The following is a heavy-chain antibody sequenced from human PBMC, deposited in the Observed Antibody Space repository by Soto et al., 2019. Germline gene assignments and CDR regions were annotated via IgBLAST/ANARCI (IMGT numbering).Heavy chain of an antibody. CDR1: GGSISSGGYY. D-gene: IGHD2-2*01. J-gene: IGHJ5*02. CDR3: ARAEGYCISTSCPNCFDP. V-gene: IGHV4-31*03. Sequence: QVQLQESGPGLVKPSQTLSLTCTVSGGSISSGGYYWSWIRQHPGKGLEWIGYIYYSGSTYYNPSRKCGVTMYLDTFKTQVYLKRSSVTAADTAVYYCARAEGYCISTSCPNCFDPWGQGTLVTVSS. CDR2: IYYSGST.